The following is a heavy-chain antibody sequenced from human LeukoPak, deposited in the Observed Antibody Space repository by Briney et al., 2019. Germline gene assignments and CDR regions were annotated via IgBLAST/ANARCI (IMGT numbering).Heavy chain of an antibody. CDR2: INPNSGVT. CDR1: GYTFTDYY. Sequence: ASVKVSCKASGYTFTDYYMHWVRQAPGQGLEWMGWINPNSGVTNYAQKFQGRVTMTRDTSISTAYMELSSLRSEDTAVYYCARLYYYGSTNWFDPWGQGTLVTVSS. V-gene: IGHV1-2*02. D-gene: IGHD3-10*01. CDR3: ARLYYYGSTNWFDP. J-gene: IGHJ5*02.